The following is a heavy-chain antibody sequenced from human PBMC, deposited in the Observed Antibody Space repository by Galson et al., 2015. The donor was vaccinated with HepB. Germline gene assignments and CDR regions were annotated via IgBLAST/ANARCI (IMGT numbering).Heavy chain of an antibody. V-gene: IGHV3-30*04. Sequence: SLRLSCAASGFTFSGYAMHWVRQAPGKGLEWVAVISNDGSNRYYADSVKGRFTISRDNSKNTRYMQMNSLRAEDTAVYYCASHIYWGQGTLVTVSS. CDR1: GFTFSGYA. CDR2: ISNDGSNR. J-gene: IGHJ4*02. CDR3: ASHIY.